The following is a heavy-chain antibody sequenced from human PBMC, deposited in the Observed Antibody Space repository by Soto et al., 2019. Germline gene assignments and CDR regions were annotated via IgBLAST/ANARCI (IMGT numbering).Heavy chain of an antibody. J-gene: IGHJ4*02. Sequence: EVQLVETGGGLIQPGGSLRLSCAASGFTVSSNYMSWVRQAPGKGLEWVSVIYSGGSTYYADSVKGRFTISRDNSKNTLYLQMDSLRAEDTAMYYCARDQGGTGTMPFDYWGQGTLVTVSS. CDR3: ARDQGGTGTMPFDY. CDR1: GFTVSSNY. CDR2: IYSGGST. V-gene: IGHV3-53*02. D-gene: IGHD1-7*01.